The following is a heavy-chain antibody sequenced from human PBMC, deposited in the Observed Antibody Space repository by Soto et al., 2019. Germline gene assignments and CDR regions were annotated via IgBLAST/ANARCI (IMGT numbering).Heavy chain of an antibody. V-gene: IGHV3-30-3*01. CDR3: AREVVPAAYTTSFYYYYGMDV. D-gene: IGHD2-2*01. J-gene: IGHJ6*02. CDR1: GFIFTDYS. Sequence: AGGSLRLSCAASGFIFTDYSMTWIRQAPGKGLEWVAVISYDGSNKYYADSVKGRFTISRDNSKNTLYLQMNSLRAEDTAVYYCAREVVPAAYTTSFYYYYGMDVWGQGTTVTVSS. CDR2: ISYDGSNK.